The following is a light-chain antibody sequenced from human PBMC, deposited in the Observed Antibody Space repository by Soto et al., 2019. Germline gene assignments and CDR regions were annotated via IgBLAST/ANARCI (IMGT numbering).Light chain of an antibody. CDR3: SSYTNINTRACV. J-gene: IGLJ1*01. CDR2: EVT. V-gene: IGLV2-14*01. CDR1: SGDIGSYNR. Sequence: QSALTQPASVSGSPGQSITISCTGTSGDIGSYNRVSGYHQHPGKAPKLIIYEVTDRPSGVSNRFSGSKSGNTASLTISGLQAEDEAEYYCSSYTNINTRACVFGTGTKVPVL.